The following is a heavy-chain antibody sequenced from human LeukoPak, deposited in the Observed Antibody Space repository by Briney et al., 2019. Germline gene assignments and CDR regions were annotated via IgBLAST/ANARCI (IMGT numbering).Heavy chain of an antibody. D-gene: IGHD6-13*01. V-gene: IGHV1-69*04. CDR3: ARAPSIAAAAINWFDP. Sequence: SVKVSCKASGGTFSSYAISWVRQAPGQGLEWMGRIIPIFGIANYAQKFQGRVTITADKSTSTAYMELSSLRSEDTAVYYCARAPSIAAAAINWFDPWGQGTLVTVSS. CDR2: IIPIFGIA. J-gene: IGHJ5*02. CDR1: GGTFSSYA.